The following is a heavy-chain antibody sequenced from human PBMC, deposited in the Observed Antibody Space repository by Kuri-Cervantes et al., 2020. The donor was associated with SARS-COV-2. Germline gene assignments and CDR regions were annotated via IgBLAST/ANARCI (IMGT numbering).Heavy chain of an antibody. J-gene: IGHJ5*02. V-gene: IGHV4-59*01. D-gene: IGHD6-19*01. CDR3: AGARRSSGWATAGLNWFDP. Sequence: ESLKISCTVSGGSISSYYWSWIRQPPGKGLEWIGYIYYSGSTNYNPSLKSRVTISVDTSKNQFSLKLSSVTAADTAVYYCAGARRSSGWATAGLNWFDPWGQGTLVTVSS. CDR2: IYYSGST. CDR1: GGSISSYY.